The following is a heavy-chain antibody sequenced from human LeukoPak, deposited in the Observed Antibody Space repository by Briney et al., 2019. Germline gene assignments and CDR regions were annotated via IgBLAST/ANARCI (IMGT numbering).Heavy chain of an antibody. V-gene: IGHV3-7*01. CDR1: GFSFSNYW. CDR3: ARGGVRRGYYDY. Sequence: GGSLRLSCAASGFSFSNYWMKWVRQDPGKGLEWVANINEDGSEKYYVDSVRGRFTISRDNAKNSLYLQMNSLRSEDTAIYYCARGGVRRGYYDYWGQGTLVTVSS. J-gene: IGHJ4*02. CDR2: INEDGSEK. D-gene: IGHD1-14*01.